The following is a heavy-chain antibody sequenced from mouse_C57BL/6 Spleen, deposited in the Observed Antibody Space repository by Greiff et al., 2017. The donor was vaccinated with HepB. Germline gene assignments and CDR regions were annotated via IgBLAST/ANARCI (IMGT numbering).Heavy chain of an antibody. D-gene: IGHD3-2*01. V-gene: IGHV1-59*01. Sequence: QVQLQQPGAELVRPGTSVKLSCKASGYTFTSYWMHWVKQRPGQGLEWIGVIDPSDSYTNYNQKFKGKSTLTVDKSSSTAYMQLSSLTSEDSAVYYCARMEDSSGFAYWGQGTLVTVSA. J-gene: IGHJ3*01. CDR3: ARMEDSSGFAY. CDR1: GYTFTSYW. CDR2: IDPSDSYT.